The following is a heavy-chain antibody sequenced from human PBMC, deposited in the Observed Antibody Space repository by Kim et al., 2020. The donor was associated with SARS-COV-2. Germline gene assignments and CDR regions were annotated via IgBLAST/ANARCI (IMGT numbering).Heavy chain of an antibody. Sequence: GGSLRLSCTASGFTFGDYAMSWFRQAPGKGLEWVGFIRSKAYGGTTEYAASVKGRFTISRDDSKSIAYLQMNSLKTEDTAVYYCTRDPAPPAAGDYYYGMDVWGQGTTVTVSS. V-gene: IGHV3-49*03. CDR3: TRDPAPPAAGDYYYGMDV. J-gene: IGHJ6*02. CDR1: GFTFGDYA. D-gene: IGHD6-13*01. CDR2: IRSKAYGGTT.